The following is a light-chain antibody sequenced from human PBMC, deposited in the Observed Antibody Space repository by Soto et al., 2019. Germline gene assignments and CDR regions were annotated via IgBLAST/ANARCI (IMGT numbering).Light chain of an antibody. V-gene: IGKV3-15*01. CDR3: QEYDNWPPEGT. J-gene: IGKJ1*01. Sequence: TVLTQSPGTLSVSPGDRASLSCRASQSVSINLAWYQQKPGQAPRLLIYGASTRATGIPARFSGSGSGTEFTLSINSLQSEDFAVYYCQEYDNWPPEGTFGQGTKVEIX. CDR1: QSVSIN. CDR2: GAS.